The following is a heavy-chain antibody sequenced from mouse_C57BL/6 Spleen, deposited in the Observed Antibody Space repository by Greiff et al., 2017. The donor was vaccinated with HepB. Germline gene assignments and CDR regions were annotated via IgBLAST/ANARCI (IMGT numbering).Heavy chain of an antibody. Sequence: VQLQQSGAELVRPGASVTLSCKASGYTFTDYEMHWVKQTPVHGLEWIGAIDPETGGTAYNQKFKGKAILTADKSSSTAYMELRSLTSEDSAVYYGTRGGLRRGDYWGQGTTLTVSS. CDR2: IDPETGGT. J-gene: IGHJ2*01. D-gene: IGHD2-4*01. V-gene: IGHV1-15*01. CDR1: GYTFTDYE. CDR3: TRGGLRRGDY.